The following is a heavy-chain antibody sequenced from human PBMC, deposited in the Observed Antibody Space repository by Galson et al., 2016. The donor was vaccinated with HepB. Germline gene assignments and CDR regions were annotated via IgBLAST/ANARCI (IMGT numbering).Heavy chain of an antibody. CDR2: IWPGDSHT. CDR1: GYSFTNSW. CDR3: ARLHCSGTSCFSGSAYFFDY. D-gene: IGHD2-15*01. V-gene: IGHV5-51*01. Sequence: QSGAEVKKPGESLKISCKGSGYSFTNSWIAWVRQMPETGLEWVAIIWPGDSHTRYGPSFEGQVPLSADNSITTAYLQWNILKAADSAIYYCARLHCSGTSCFSGSAYFFDYWGQGTLVTVSS. J-gene: IGHJ4*02.